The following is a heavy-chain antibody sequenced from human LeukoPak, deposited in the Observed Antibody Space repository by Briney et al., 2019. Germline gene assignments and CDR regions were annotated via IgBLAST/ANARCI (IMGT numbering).Heavy chain of an antibody. V-gene: IGHV4-39*07. J-gene: IGHJ4*02. D-gene: IGHD3-10*01. Sequence: SETLSLTCTVSGGSISSSSYYWGWIRQPPGKGLEWIGSIYYSGSTYYNPSLKSRVTISVDTSKNQFSLKLSSVTAADTAVYYCATYYYGSGSTFDYWGQGTLVTVSS. CDR3: ATYYYGSGSTFDY. CDR2: IYYSGST. CDR1: GGSISSSSYY.